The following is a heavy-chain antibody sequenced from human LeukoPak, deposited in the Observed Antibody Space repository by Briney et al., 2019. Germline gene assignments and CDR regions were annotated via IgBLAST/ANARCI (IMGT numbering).Heavy chain of an antibody. V-gene: IGHV1-2*02. CDR3: AREEGSIVGASSWFDP. D-gene: IGHD1-26*01. CDR2: INPNSGGT. CDR1: GYTFTGYY. Sequence: ASVKVSCKASGYTFTGYYMHWVRQAPGQGLEWMGWINPNSGGTNYAQKFQGRVTMTRDTSISTAYMELSRLRSDDTAVYYCAREEGSIVGASSWFDPWGQGTLVTVSS. J-gene: IGHJ5*02.